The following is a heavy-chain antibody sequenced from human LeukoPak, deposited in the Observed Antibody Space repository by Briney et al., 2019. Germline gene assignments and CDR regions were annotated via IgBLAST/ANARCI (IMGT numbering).Heavy chain of an antibody. CDR3: ARFLEWLTVLDY. CDR2: IKQDGSEK. V-gene: IGHV3-7*01. Sequence: GGSLRLSCAASGFTVSSKYMSWVRQAPGKGLEWVATIKQDGSEKYYVDSVKGRFTISKDNAKNSLYLQMNSLRAEDTAVYYCARFLEWLTVLDYWGQGTLVTVSS. D-gene: IGHD3-3*01. CDR1: GFTVSSKY. J-gene: IGHJ4*02.